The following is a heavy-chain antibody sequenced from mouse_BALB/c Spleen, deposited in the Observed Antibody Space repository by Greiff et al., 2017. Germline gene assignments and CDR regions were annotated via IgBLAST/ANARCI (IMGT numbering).Heavy chain of an antibody. J-gene: IGHJ4*01. Sequence: EVQLVESGGGLVQPGGSLKLSCAASGFTFSSYGMSWVRQTPDKRLELVATINSNGGSTYYPDSVKGRFTISRDNAKNTLYLQMSSLKSEDTAMYYCARIYYGKGYAMDYWGQGTSVTVSS. D-gene: IGHD2-1*01. CDR3: ARIYYGKGYAMDY. V-gene: IGHV5-6-3*01. CDR2: INSNGGST. CDR1: GFTFSSYG.